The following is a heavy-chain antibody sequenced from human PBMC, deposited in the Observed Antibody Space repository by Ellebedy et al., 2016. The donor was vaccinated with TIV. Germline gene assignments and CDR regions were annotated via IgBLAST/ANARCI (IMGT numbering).Heavy chain of an antibody. D-gene: IGHD5-12*01. J-gene: IGHJ6*02. CDR3: AKDSGYHHWYYYYGMDV. CDR1: GFTFDDYA. V-gene: IGHV3-43*02. CDR2: ISGDGGST. Sequence: GESLKISCAASGFTFDDYAMHWVRQAPGKGLEWVSLISGDGGSTYYADSVKGRFTISRDNSKNSLYLQMNSLRTEDTALYYCAKDSGYHHWYYYYGMDVWGQGTTVTVSS.